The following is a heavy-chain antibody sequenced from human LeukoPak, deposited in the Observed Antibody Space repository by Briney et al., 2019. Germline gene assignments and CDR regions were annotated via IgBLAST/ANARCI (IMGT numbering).Heavy chain of an antibody. J-gene: IGHJ4*02. Sequence: SETLSLTCTGSGGSISSSSYYWGWIGQPPGKGVEWVGIIYSSATTYYTPSLKTPLTISVDTSKNQFSLKLRSVTASDTAVYYCARRPMGIAAARSPFDYWGQGTLVTVSS. CDR1: GGSISSSSYY. CDR3: ARRPMGIAAARSPFDY. V-gene: IGHV4-39*01. D-gene: IGHD6-13*01. CDR2: IYSSATT.